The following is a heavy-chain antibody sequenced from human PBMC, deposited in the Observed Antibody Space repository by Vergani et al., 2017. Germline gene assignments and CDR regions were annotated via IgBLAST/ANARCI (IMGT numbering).Heavy chain of an antibody. J-gene: IGHJ6*02. Sequence: VQLVGSWGGIVKPGGSLRLSCVASGFSFRNAWMNWVRRTPGKGLEWVGRIKSTLDSGTTDYAAAVKGRFTISRDDSKNTLFLQMNGLKTEDIGVYYCTTDPRYCGDGSCYGLRDHNYYGMDVWGQGTTVTVSS. CDR1: GFSFRNAW. CDR3: TTDPRYCGDGSCYGLRDHNYYGMDV. CDR2: IKSTLDSGTT. D-gene: IGHD2-21*01. V-gene: IGHV3-15*07.